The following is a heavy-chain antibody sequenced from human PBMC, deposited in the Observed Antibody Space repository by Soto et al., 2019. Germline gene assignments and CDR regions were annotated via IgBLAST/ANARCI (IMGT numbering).Heavy chain of an antibody. V-gene: IGHV3-7*04. D-gene: IGHD3-22*01. CDR2: IKPDGSQK. J-gene: IGHJ3*02. CDR1: GFTFSSYW. CDR3: ARGDYYDSSGPFSDAFDI. Sequence: QLVESGGGLVQPGGSLRLSCAASGFTFSSYWMSWVRQAPGKGLEWVANIKPDGSQKWYVDSVKGRFTISRDNANNTLYLQINSLRADDTAVYYCARGDYYDSSGPFSDAFDIWGQGTMVTVSS.